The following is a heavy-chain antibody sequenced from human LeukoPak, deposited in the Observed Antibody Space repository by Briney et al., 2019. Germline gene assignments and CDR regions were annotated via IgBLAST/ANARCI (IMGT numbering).Heavy chain of an antibody. V-gene: IGHV3-9*01. CDR2: ISWNSGSI. Sequence: GGSLRLSCAASGFTFDDYAMHWVRQAPGKGLEWVSGISWNSGSIGYADSVKGRFTISRDNAKNSLYLQMNSLRAEDTAVYYCARVNDASEAFDIWGQGTMVTVSS. J-gene: IGHJ3*02. D-gene: IGHD1-1*01. CDR3: ARVNDASEAFDI. CDR1: GFTFDDYA.